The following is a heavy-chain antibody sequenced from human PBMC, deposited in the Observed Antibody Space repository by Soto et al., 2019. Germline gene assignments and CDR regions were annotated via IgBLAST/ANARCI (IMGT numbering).Heavy chain of an antibody. Sequence: QLQLQESGPGLVKPSETLSLTCTVSGGSLSSSSSYWGWIRQPPGKGLEWIGSMSYSGSTYHTPSPKTRVPLSVHTSQRRFSLKLTSVTAADTAVYYCARHRVPSVSDPIPGCFDSWGQGILVTASS. J-gene: IGHJ4*02. CDR2: MSYSGST. CDR3: ARHRVPSVSDPIPGCFDS. V-gene: IGHV4-39*01. CDR1: GGSLSSSSSY. D-gene: IGHD5-12*01.